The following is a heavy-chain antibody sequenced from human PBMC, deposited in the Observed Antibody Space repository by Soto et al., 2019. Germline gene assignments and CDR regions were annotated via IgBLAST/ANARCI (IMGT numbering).Heavy chain of an antibody. CDR1: GFTFSSYG. CDR2: ISYDGSSK. Sequence: PGGSLRLSCAASGFTFSSYGMHWVRQAPGKGLEWVAVISYDGSSKYYADSVKGRFTISRDNSKNTLYLQMNSLRAEDTAVYYCAKPLDPTYDSNPFDYWGQGTLVTVSS. CDR3: AKPLDPTYDSNPFDY. D-gene: IGHD3-22*01. V-gene: IGHV3-30*18. J-gene: IGHJ4*02.